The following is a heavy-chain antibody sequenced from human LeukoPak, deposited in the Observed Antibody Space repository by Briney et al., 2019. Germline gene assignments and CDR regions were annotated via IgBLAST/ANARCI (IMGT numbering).Heavy chain of an antibody. CDR3: ARASSITGPRRPNGDYDYYYMDV. CDR1: GGTFSSYA. J-gene: IGHJ6*03. Sequence: GSSVKVSCKASGGTFSSYAIDWVRQAPGQGLEWMGGILPIFGTANYAQKFQGRVTITADESTSTAYMELSSLRSDDTAVYYCARASSITGPRRPNGDYDYYYMDVWGKGTTVTVSS. V-gene: IGHV1-69*01. CDR2: ILPIFGTA. D-gene: IGHD1-7*01.